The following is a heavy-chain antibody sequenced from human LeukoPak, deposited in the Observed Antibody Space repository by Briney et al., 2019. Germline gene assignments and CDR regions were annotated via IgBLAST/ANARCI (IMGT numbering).Heavy chain of an antibody. CDR1: GVSICSYF. CDR2: IYSSGST. J-gene: IGHJ4*02. V-gene: IGHV4-59*08. Sequence: SETLSLTCTVSGVSICSYFWSCIPQPPGQGLEWIGYIYSSGSTNYNPSLKSRVTISVDTSKNQFSLKLSSVTAADTAVYYCANLRRYDSSGYYSDYWGQGNLVTVSP. D-gene: IGHD3-22*01. CDR3: ANLRRYDSSGYYSDY.